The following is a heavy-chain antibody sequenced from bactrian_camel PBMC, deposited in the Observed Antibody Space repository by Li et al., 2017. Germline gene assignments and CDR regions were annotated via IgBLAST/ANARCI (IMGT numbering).Heavy chain of an antibody. CDR3: TILVLWQYASSWHHQD. CDR1: GFIFSSYY. J-gene: IGHJ4*01. CDR2: IYSDGSST. Sequence: HVQLVESGGGLVQPGGSLKLSCAASGFIFSSYYMIWVRQAPGKGLEWVSSIYSDGSSTYYADSVKGRFTISRDNAKNTVYLQMNSLKTEDMAMYYCTILVLWQYASSWHHQDWGQGTQVTVS. V-gene: IGHV3-2*01. D-gene: IGHD6*01.